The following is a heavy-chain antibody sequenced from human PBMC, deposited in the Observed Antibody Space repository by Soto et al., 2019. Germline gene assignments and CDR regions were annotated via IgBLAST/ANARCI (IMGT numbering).Heavy chain of an antibody. CDR1: GYTFTGYY. D-gene: IGHD3-3*01. Sequence: QVQLVQSGAEVKKPGASVKVSCKASGYTFTGYYMHWVRQAPGQGLEWMGWINPNRGGTNYAQKFQGWVTMTRDTSISTAYMELSRLRSDDTAVYYCARGPVPTAHLEWLLEDYYYYMDVWGKGTTVTVSS. V-gene: IGHV1-2*04. J-gene: IGHJ6*03. CDR3: ARGPVPTAHLEWLLEDYYYYMDV. CDR2: INPNRGGT.